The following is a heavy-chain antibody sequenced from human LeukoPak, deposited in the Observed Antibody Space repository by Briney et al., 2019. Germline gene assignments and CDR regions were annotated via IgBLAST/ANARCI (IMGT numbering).Heavy chain of an antibody. D-gene: IGHD5-18*01. V-gene: IGHV3-33*01. Sequence: PGGSLRLSCAASGFTFSSYGMHWVRQAPGKGLEWVAVIWYDGSNKYYADSVKGRFTISRDNSKNTLYLQMNSLRAEDTAVYYCACGYSYGYALMDYWGQGTLVTVSS. CDR1: GFTFSSYG. CDR2: IWYDGSNK. J-gene: IGHJ4*02. CDR3: ACGYSYGYALMDY.